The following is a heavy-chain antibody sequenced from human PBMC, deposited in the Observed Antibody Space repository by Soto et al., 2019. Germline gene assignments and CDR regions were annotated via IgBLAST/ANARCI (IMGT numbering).Heavy chain of an antibody. Sequence: GGSLRLSCAASGFTFSSYGMHWVRQAPGKGLEGVAVIWYDGSNKYYADSVKGRFTISRDNSKNTLYLQMNSLRAEDTAVYYCARDRGYDFWSGYLDRTYYYGMDVWGQGTTVTVSS. J-gene: IGHJ6*02. CDR3: ARDRGYDFWSGYLDRTYYYGMDV. CDR2: IWYDGSNK. V-gene: IGHV3-33*01. D-gene: IGHD3-3*01. CDR1: GFTFSSYG.